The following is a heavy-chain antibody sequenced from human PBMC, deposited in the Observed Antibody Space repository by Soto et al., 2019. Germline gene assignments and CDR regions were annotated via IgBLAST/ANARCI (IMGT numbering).Heavy chain of an antibody. CDR1: GGSISYYY. J-gene: IGHJ6*02. CDR3: ARELPQRQGRNMDV. D-gene: IGHD1-1*01. CDR2: IYPSGST. V-gene: IGHV4-4*07. Sequence: SETLSLTCTVSGGSISYYYWSWIRQSAGKGLEWIGRIYPSGSTNYNPSLKGRVTMSVDTSNNQFSLNLGSVTAADTAVYYCARELPQRQGRNMDVWGQGTTVTVS.